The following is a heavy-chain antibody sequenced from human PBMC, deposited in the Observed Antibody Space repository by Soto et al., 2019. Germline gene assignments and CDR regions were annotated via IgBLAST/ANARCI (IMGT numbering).Heavy chain of an antibody. CDR1: GVPFSSYA. CDR2: ISYDGSNK. J-gene: IGHJ4*02. D-gene: IGHD3-22*01. V-gene: IGHV3-30-3*01. Sequence: PGGSLRLSCAASGVPFSSYAMHWVRQAPGKGLEWVAVISYDGSNKYYADSVKGRFTISRDNSKNTLYLQMNSLRAEDTAVYYCARGNYYDSSPLQQLDYWGQGTLVTVSS. CDR3: ARGNYYDSSPLQQLDY.